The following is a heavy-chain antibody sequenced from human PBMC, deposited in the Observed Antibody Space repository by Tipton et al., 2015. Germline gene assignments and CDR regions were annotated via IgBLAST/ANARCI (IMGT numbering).Heavy chain of an antibody. CDR1: GFAFSNYA. CDR2: ISGSGGST. J-gene: IGHJ3*02. V-gene: IGHV3-23*01. D-gene: IGHD3-10*01. CDR3: AKVKSSVLLWFGQPHVFDI. Sequence: GSLRLSCAASGFAFSNYAMNWVRQAPGKGLEWVSSISGSGGSTDYADSVKGRFTISRDNSKNTLYLQMNSLKAEDTAVYYCAKVKSSVLLWFGQPHVFDIWGQGTMVTVSS.